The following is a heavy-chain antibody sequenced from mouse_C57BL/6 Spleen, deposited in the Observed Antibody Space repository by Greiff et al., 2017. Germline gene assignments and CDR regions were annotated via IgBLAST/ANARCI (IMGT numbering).Heavy chain of an antibody. Sequence: EVHLVESGGGLVQPKGSLKLSCAASGFTFNTYAMHWVRQAPGQGLEWVARIRSKSSNYATYYADSVKDRFTISRDASQSMLDLQMNNLKTEDTAMYYGVRRDYDAAAAWFAYWGQGTLVTVSA. CDR1: GFTFNTYA. CDR2: IRSKSSNYAT. D-gene: IGHD2-4*01. CDR3: VRRDYDAAAAWFAY. J-gene: IGHJ3*01. V-gene: IGHV10-3*01.